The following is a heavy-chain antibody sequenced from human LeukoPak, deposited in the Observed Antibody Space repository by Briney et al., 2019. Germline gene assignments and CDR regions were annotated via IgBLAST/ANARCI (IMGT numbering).Heavy chain of an antibody. CDR1: GGTFSSYA. V-gene: IGHV1-69*04. CDR2: IIPILGIA. CDR3: ARDSPRDGYNYGDFNY. D-gene: IGHD5-24*01. Sequence: ASVKVSCKASGGTFSSYAISWVRQAPGQGLEWMGRIIPILGIANYAQKFQGRVTITADKSTSTAYMELSSLRSEDTAVYYCARDSPRDGYNYGDFNYWGQGTLVTVSS. J-gene: IGHJ4*02.